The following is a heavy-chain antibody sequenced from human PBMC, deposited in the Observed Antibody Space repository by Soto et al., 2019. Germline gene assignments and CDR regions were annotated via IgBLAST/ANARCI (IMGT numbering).Heavy chain of an antibody. CDR3: GKDTLDCSGGDCPLYYYYGMDV. CDR1: GFTFGSYG. V-gene: IGHV3-30*18. Sequence: QVQLVESGGGVVQPGRSLRLSCATSGFTFGSYGMHWVRQAPGKGLEWLAVISNDGNKKFFADSMKGRLTLSRDNARNTVYLQINSLRAEDTAVYFCGKDTLDCSGGDCPLYYYYGMDVWGQGTTVAVSS. J-gene: IGHJ6*02. CDR2: ISNDGNKK. D-gene: IGHD2-21*02.